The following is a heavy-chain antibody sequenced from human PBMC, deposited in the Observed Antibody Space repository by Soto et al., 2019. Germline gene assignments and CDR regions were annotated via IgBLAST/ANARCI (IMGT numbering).Heavy chain of an antibody. V-gene: IGHV3-9*01. D-gene: IGHD6-13*01. CDR2: ISWNSGSI. J-gene: IGHJ4*02. CDR3: AKDSERGIAAAGTMI. Sequence: GGSLRLSCAASGFTFDDYAMHWVRQAPGKGLEWVSGISWNSGSIGYADSVKGRFTISRDNAKNSLYLQMNSLSAEDTALYYCAKDSERGIAAAGTMIWGQGTLVTVSS. CDR1: GFTFDDYA.